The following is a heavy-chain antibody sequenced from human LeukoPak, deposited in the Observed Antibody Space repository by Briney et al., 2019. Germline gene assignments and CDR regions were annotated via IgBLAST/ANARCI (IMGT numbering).Heavy chain of an antibody. CDR2: IYHSGST. D-gene: IGHD3-10*01. J-gene: IGHJ4*02. V-gene: IGHV4-38-2*02. Sequence: SETLSLTCAVSGYSISSSYYWGWIRQPPGQGLEWIGSIYHSGSTYYNPSLKSRVTISVDTSKNQFSLKLSSVTAADTAVYYCARDGGPITMVRGATDYWGQGTLVTVSS. CDR3: ARDGGPITMVRGATDY. CDR1: GYSISSSYY.